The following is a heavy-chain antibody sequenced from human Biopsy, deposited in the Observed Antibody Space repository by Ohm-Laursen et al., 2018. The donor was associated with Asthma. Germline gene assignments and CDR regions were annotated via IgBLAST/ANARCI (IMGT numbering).Heavy chain of an antibody. V-gene: IGHV3-30*18. CDR2: ITLDGTNR. J-gene: IGHJ4*02. D-gene: IGHD1-26*01. Sequence: SLRLSCSASGFTFSNSGMHWVRQAPGKALDWVAVITLDGTNRNYTDSVKGRFTISRDNSRNTLHLEMNSLRAEDTAVYFCAKEVFPGWELRRGPDSWGQGTLVTVSS. CDR1: GFTFSNSG. CDR3: AKEVFPGWELRRGPDS.